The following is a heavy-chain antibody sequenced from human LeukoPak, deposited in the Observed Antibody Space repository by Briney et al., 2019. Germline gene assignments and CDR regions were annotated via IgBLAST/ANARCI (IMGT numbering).Heavy chain of an antibody. D-gene: IGHD6-13*01. CDR2: INHSGST. V-gene: IGHV4-34*01. J-gene: IGHJ4*02. CDR1: GGSFSGYY. CDR3: ARGKGRAAAGPYDY. Sequence: SETLSLTCAVYGGSFSGYYWSWIRQPPGKGLEWIGEINHSGSTDYNPSLKSRVTISVDTSKNQFSLKLSSVTAADTAVYYCARGKGRAAAGPYDYWGQGTLVTVSS.